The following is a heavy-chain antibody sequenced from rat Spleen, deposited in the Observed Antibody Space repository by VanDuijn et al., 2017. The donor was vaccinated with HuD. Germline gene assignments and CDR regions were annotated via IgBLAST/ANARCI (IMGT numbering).Heavy chain of an antibody. CDR2: ISSGGST. J-gene: IGHJ3*01. V-gene: IGHV2-6*01. CDR1: GFSLTNYN. Sequence: QVQLKESGPGLVQPSQTLSLTCTVAGFSLTNYNVHWVRQPPGKGLEWIAAISSGGSTYYNSPLKSRLSISRDTSKSQVFLKMSSLQTEDTAVYFCTRDHSYWGNYYPGGFAYWGQGTLVTVSS. D-gene: IGHD1-12*02. CDR3: TRDHSYWGNYYPGGFAY.